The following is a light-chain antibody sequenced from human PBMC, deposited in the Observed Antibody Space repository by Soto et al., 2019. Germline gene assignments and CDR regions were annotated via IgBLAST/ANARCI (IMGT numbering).Light chain of an antibody. CDR3: HQSDDSPWT. CDR2: GAS. Sequence: ETVLTQSPDTLSLSPGARVTLSCRASQSLPSNSLAWYQQKPGQAPRLLFYGASSRATGIPDRFVGSGSGTDFTLTVTRLQAEDSAVYFCHQSDDSPWTFGQGTKVDIK. CDR1: QSLPSNS. J-gene: IGKJ1*01. V-gene: IGKV3-20*01.